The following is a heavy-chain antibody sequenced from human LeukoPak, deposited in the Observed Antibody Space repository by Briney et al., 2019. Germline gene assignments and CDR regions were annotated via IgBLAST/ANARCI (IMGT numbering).Heavy chain of an antibody. CDR2: ISSSSSYI. CDR1: GFTFSSYS. J-gene: IGHJ1*01. V-gene: IGHV3-21*01. Sequence: GGSLRLSCAASGFTFSSYSMNWVRQAPGKGLEWVSSISSSSSYIYYADSVKDRFTISRDNAKNSLYLQMNSLRAEDTAVYYCASDWGYHRFQHWGQGTLVTVSS. CDR3: ASDWGYHRFQH. D-gene: IGHD2-2*01.